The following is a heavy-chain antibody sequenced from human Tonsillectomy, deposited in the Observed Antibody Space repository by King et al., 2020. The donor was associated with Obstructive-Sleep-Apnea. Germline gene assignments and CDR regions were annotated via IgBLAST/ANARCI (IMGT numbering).Heavy chain of an antibody. Sequence: LQLQESGPGLVKPSETLSLTCTVSGDSLSSSSYFWGWIRQPPGKGLEWMGGIYYSAHTYYNPSLKRRVTISVDTSKNQCSLKLSSVIAPDTAVYYCAGAPRLRYFDWLPFEYWGQGTLVAVSS. CDR1: GDSLSSSSYF. V-gene: IGHV4-39*07. CDR2: IYYSAHT. CDR3: AGAPRLRYFDWLPFEY. D-gene: IGHD3-9*01. J-gene: IGHJ4*02.